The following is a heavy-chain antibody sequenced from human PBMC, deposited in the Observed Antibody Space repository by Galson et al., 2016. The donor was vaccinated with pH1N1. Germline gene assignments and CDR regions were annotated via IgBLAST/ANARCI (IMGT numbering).Heavy chain of an antibody. D-gene: IGHD6-25*01. Sequence: SLRLSCAASGFAFGEYSVNWVRQTPGKRLEWLAYMNINGKTMYYADSVKGPFTMSRDNAKNLLFLQMNSMKTEYTATYYCSSGGSTSFDYWGQGTLVTVSS. V-gene: IGHV3-48*04. CDR1: GFAFGEYS. CDR2: MNINGKTM. J-gene: IGHJ4*02. CDR3: SSGGSTSFDY.